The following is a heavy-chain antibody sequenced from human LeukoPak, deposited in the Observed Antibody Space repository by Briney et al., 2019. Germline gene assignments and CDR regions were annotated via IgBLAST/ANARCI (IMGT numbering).Heavy chain of an antibody. CDR1: GGSINSTNYN. CDR3: ARGNYYYYMDV. V-gene: IGHV4-39*07. CDR2: VYYSGLT. J-gene: IGHJ6*03. Sequence: PSETLSLTCTVSGGSINSTNYNWGWIRQPPRRGPEWLASVYYSGLTYYNSSLKSRVSISVDTPKNQFSLKLTSVTAADTAVYYCARGNYYYYMDVWGKGTTVTVSS.